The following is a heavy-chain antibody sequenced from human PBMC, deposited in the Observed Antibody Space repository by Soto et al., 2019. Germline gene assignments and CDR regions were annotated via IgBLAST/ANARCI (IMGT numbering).Heavy chain of an antibody. V-gene: IGHV3-7*01. J-gene: IGHJ6*02. CDR3: GRDEVRNGVGV. Sequence: EVRLVESGGGLVQPGGSLRLSCVASGFTFSNFWMSWVRQAPGKGLEWVANIKGDGSEKRYLDSVKGRLTISRDNAKNCVYLEMNRLRVEDTALYYCGRDEVRNGVGVWGQGTTVTVSS. CDR2: IKGDGSEK. CDR1: GFTFSNFW.